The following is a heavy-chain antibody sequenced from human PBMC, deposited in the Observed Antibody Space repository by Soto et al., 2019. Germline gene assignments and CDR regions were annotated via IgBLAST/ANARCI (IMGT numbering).Heavy chain of an antibody. Sequence: GGSLRLSCAASGFNFGDHYMDWVRQAPGKGLEWVGRSRNKGRSYRTEYAASLKGRITISRDESRDSLYLQMDSLETEDTAVYYCVRSIFYVYYAYMDVWGKGTTVTVSS. CDR1: GFNFGDHY. J-gene: IGHJ6*03. CDR3: VRSIFYVYYAYMDV. D-gene: IGHD3-16*01. CDR2: SRNKGRSYRT. V-gene: IGHV3-72*01.